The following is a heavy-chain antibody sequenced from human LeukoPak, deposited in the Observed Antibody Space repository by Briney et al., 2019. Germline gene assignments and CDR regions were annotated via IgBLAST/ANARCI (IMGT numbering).Heavy chain of an antibody. J-gene: IGHJ4*02. D-gene: IGHD1-26*01. CDR1: GFTFNSYG. V-gene: IGHV1-18*01. Sequence: GASVKVSCKAPGFTFNSYGISWVRQAPGQGLEWMGWISANKGNTNYAQKLQGRVTMTTDTSTRTAYMELRSLRSDDTAVYYCASRSGTYPYYFDYWGQGTLVTVSS. CDR2: ISANKGNT. CDR3: ASRSGTYPYYFDY.